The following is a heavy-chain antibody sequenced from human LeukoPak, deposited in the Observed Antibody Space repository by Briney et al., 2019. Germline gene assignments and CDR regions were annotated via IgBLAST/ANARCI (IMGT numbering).Heavy chain of an antibody. CDR3: TRDRSIVHFDF. Sequence: ASVKVSCKASGYTFTSHSINWVRQAPGQGLEWMGWINMNTGNPTYAQGFAGRFVFSLDTSASTAYMQIISLKAEDTAVYYCTRDRSIVHFDFWGQGTLVTVPS. V-gene: IGHV7-4-1*02. CDR2: INMNTGNP. CDR1: GYTFTSHS. J-gene: IGHJ4*02. D-gene: IGHD3-16*02.